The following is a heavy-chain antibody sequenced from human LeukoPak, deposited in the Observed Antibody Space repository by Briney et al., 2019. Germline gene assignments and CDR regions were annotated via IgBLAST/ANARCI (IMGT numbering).Heavy chain of an antibody. Sequence: ASVKVYCKASGGTFSSYAISWVRQAPGQGLEWMGGIIPIFGTANYAQKFQGRVTITADESTSTAYMELSSLRSEDTAVYYCAISYDSSGYYFDYWGQGTLVTVSS. CDR1: GGTFSSYA. V-gene: IGHV1-69*13. D-gene: IGHD3-22*01. CDR2: IIPIFGTA. CDR3: AISYDSSGYYFDY. J-gene: IGHJ4*02.